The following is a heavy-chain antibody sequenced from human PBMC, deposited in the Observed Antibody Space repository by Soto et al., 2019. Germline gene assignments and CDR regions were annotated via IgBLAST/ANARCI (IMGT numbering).Heavy chain of an antibody. J-gene: IGHJ4*02. CDR1: GGSISSYY. CDR2: IYYSGST. D-gene: IGHD2-15*01. Sequence: PSETLSLTCTVSGGSISSYYWSWIRQPPGKGLEWIGYIYYSGSTNYNPSLKSRVTISVDTSKNQFSLKLSSVTAADTAVYYSARNYTGGNPTYYFDYWGQGTLATVSS. CDR3: ARNYTGGNPTYYFDY. V-gene: IGHV4-59*01.